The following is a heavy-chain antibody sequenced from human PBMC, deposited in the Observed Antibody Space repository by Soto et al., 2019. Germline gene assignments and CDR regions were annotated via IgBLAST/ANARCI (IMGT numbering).Heavy chain of an antibody. Sequence: QLQLQESGPGLVKPSETLSLTCSVSGDSLTSSRYYCGWIRQPPGRGLEWIGAISYGGSVYYNPSLNGRVTTSVDTSKSQFSLKLTSVTAADTAIYYCARQIRKGTTMRGVDYWGQGILVTVSS. D-gene: IGHD4-4*01. CDR2: ISYGGSV. CDR1: GDSLTSSRYY. J-gene: IGHJ4*02. V-gene: IGHV4-39*01. CDR3: ARQIRKGTTMRGVDY.